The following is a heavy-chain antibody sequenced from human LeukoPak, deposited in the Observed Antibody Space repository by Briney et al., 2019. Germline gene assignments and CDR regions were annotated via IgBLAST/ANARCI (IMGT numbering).Heavy chain of an antibody. J-gene: IGHJ4*02. CDR1: GYTFISYC. D-gene: IGHD6-13*01. CDR2: LYPGDSDP. Sequence: AGESLKISCKASGYTFISYCVGCVRQMPGKGLEWMGILYPGDSDPRYSPSFQGQVTISADKSISTAYLQWSSLKASDSAMYYCVRHGLVSGWFGFDYWGQGTLVTVSS. V-gene: IGHV5-51*01. CDR3: VRHGLVSGWFGFDY.